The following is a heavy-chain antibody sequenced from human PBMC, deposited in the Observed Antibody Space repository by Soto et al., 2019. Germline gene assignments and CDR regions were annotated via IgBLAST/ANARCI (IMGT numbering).Heavy chain of an antibody. D-gene: IGHD1-1*01. Sequence: EVQLLESGGGSVQPGGSLRLSCAASGFTFSSYAMHWVRRPPGKGLEWVSSISGSGGTAYYADSVKGRFSISRDSLVNTLYLQVNSLRAADTAVYYCAKGRGQNWSFDYWGPGNLVNVSP. CDR1: GFTFSSYA. V-gene: IGHV3-23*01. J-gene: IGHJ4*02. CDR3: AKGRGQNWSFDY. CDR2: ISGSGGTA.